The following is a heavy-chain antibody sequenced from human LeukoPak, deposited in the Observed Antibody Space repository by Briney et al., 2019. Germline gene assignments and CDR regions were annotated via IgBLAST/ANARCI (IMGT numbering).Heavy chain of an antibody. D-gene: IGHD2-2*01. V-gene: IGHV3-66*01. J-gene: IGHJ4*02. Sequence: GGSLRLSCAASGFTVSSNYMSWVRQAPGKGLEWVSVIYSGGSTYYADSVKGRFTISRDNSKNTLYLQMNSLRAEDTAVYYCASFPGVWERSSTSCYFDYWGQGTLVTASS. CDR1: GFTVSSNY. CDR3: ASFPGVWERSSTSCYFDY. CDR2: IYSGGST.